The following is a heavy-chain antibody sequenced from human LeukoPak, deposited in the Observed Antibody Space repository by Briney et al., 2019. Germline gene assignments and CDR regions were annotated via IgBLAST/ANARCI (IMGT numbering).Heavy chain of an antibody. V-gene: IGHV1-69*06. CDR3: ARFGSYYYDSSAQAGYAFDI. D-gene: IGHD3-22*01. Sequence: ASVKVSCKASGGTFSSYAISWVRQAPGQGLEWMGGIIPIFGTANYAQKFQGRVTITADKSTSTAYMELSSLRSEDTAVYYCARFGSYYYDSSAQAGYAFDIWGQGTMVTVSS. CDR2: IIPIFGTA. J-gene: IGHJ3*02. CDR1: GGTFSSYA.